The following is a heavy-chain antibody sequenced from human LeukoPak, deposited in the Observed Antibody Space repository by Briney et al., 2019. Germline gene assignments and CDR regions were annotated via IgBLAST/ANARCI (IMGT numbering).Heavy chain of an antibody. J-gene: IGHJ3*02. CDR2: IKEDGSDK. D-gene: IGHD6-19*01. CDR3: ARDIAVASTSAFDI. CDR1: GFTFSSYW. V-gene: IGHV3-7*01. Sequence: GGSLRLSCAASGFTFSSYWMSWVRQAPGKGLEWVANIKEDGSDKYYADSVKGRFTTSRDNAKNSVDLQMNSLRAEDTAVYYCARDIAVASTSAFDIWGQGTMVTVSS.